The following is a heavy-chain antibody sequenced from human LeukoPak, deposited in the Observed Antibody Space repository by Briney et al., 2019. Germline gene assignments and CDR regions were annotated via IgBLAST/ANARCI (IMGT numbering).Heavy chain of an antibody. CDR3: ARDLYGSRSRRCAMDV. Sequence: PGGSLRLSCAASGFTFSSYGMHWVRQAPGKGLEWVAVMSYDGTKKNYADSVKGRFTISRDNSKNTLYLQMTSLRGEDTAVYYCARDLYGSRSRRCAMDVWGKGTTVTVSS. CDR1: GFTFSSYG. CDR2: MSYDGTKK. J-gene: IGHJ6*04. D-gene: IGHD3-10*01. V-gene: IGHV3-30*03.